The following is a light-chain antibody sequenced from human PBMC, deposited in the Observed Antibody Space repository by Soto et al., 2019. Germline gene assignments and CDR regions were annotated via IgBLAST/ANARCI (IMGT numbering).Light chain of an antibody. V-gene: IGLV1-40*01. CDR1: SSNIGAGYD. Sequence: QSVLTQPPSVSGXXXXRVTXSCTGSSSNIGAGYDVHWYQQLPGTAPKLLIYGNSNRPSGVPDRFSGSKSGTSASLAITGLQAEDEADYYCHSYDSSLSGSVFGGGTKLTVL. CDR3: HSYDSSLSGSV. J-gene: IGLJ2*01. CDR2: GNS.